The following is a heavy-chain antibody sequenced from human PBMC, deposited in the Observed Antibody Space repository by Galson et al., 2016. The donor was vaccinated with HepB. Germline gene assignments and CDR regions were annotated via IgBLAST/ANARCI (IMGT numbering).Heavy chain of an antibody. CDR2: INSDGSSR. D-gene: IGHD3-9*01. J-gene: IGHJ4*02. V-gene: IGHV3-74*01. Sequence: SLRLSCAASGFTFSRYWMHWVRQVPGKGLVWVSRINSDGSSRNYADSVKGRFTISRDNAESTLYLQMNSLRVEDTALYSCAVSMGGAFDWYDYLDYWGQETLVSVTS. CDR3: AVSMGGAFDWYDYLDY. CDR1: GFTFSRYW.